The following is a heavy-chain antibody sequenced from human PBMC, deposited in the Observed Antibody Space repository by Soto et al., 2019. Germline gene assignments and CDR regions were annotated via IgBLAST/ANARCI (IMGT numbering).Heavy chain of an antibody. J-gene: IGHJ4*02. CDR1: GGSISSYY. CDR2: IYYSGST. CDR3: AREMVNSYGYMFLDY. V-gene: IGHV4-59*01. Sequence: SETLSLTCTVSGGSISSYYWSWIRQPPGKGLEWIGYIYYSGSTNYNPSLKSRVTISVDTSKNQFSLKLSSVTAADTAVYYCAREMVNSYGYMFLDYWAREPWSPSPQ. D-gene: IGHD5-18*01.